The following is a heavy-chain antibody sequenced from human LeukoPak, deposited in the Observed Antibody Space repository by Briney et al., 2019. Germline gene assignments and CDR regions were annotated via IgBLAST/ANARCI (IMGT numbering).Heavy chain of an antibody. Sequence: ASVKVSCKASGYTFTSYGISWVRQAPGQGLEWMGWICAYNGNTNYAQKLQGRVTMTTDTSTSTAYMELRSLRSDDTAVYYCARLIGCWWCSGGSYYYYMDVWGKGTTVTVSS. CDR1: GYTFTSYG. CDR3: ARLIGCWWCSGGSYYYYMDV. D-gene: IGHD2-15*01. J-gene: IGHJ6*03. CDR2: ICAYNGNT. V-gene: IGHV1-18*01.